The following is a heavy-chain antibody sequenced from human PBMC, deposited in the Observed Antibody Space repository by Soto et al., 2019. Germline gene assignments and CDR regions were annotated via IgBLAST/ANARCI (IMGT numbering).Heavy chain of an antibody. CDR3: AKPYSGSPPKNFDY. D-gene: IGHD1-26*01. CDR2: ISYDGSNK. Sequence: GSLRLSCVASGFSFSIYGMYWVRQAPGKGLEWVAAISYDGSNKYYVDSVRGRFTISRDNSKNTVYLQMNSLRAEDTAVYYCAKPYSGSPPKNFDYWGQGTLVTVSS. CDR1: GFSFSIYG. J-gene: IGHJ4*01. V-gene: IGHV3-30*18.